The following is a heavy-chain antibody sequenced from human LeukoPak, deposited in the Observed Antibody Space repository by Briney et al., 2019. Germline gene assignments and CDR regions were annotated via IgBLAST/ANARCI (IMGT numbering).Heavy chain of an antibody. J-gene: IGHJ6*03. V-gene: IGHV4-38-2*02. Sequence: SETLSLTCTVSGYSISSGYYWSWIRQPPGKGLEWIGEINHSGSTNYNPSLKSRVTISVDTSKNQFSLKLSSVTAADTAVYYCARRGWFGESPHYYMDVWGKGTTVTISS. CDR2: INHSGST. CDR3: ARRGWFGESPHYYMDV. D-gene: IGHD3-10*01. CDR1: GYSISSGYY.